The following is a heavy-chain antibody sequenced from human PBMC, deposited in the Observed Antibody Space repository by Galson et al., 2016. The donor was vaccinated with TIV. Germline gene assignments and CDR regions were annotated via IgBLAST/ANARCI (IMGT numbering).Heavy chain of an antibody. CDR2: VNVGTGDT. J-gene: IGHJ4*01. CDR1: GYTFENYA. Sequence: SVKVSCKASGYTFENYAIQWVRQAPGQRLEWMARVNVGTGDTRYSQKFQGAVTVTRDTSASTAYMELSSLTSEDTAVYYCARSDAVSGYYYHFDYWGHGTLVTVSS. CDR3: ARSDAVSGYYYHFDY. D-gene: IGHD3-22*01. V-gene: IGHV1-3*01.